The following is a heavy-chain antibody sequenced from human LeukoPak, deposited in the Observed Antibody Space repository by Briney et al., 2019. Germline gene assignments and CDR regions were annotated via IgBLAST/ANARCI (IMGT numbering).Heavy chain of an antibody. V-gene: IGHV3-64*01. J-gene: IGHJ4*02. D-gene: IGHD2-21*02. Sequence: PGGSLRLSCAASGFTFSSYSMNWVRQAPGKGLEYVSAISSNGGSTYYANSVKGRFTISRDNSKNTLYLQMGSLRAEDMAVYYCARDLRYCGGDCYSGGDYWGQGTLVTVSS. CDR1: GFTFSSYS. CDR2: ISSNGGST. CDR3: ARDLRYCGGDCYSGGDY.